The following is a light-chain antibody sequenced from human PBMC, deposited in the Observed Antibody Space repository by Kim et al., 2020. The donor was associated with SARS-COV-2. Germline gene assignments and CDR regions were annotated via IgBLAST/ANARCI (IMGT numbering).Light chain of an antibody. CDR1: QSVGTS. J-gene: IGKJ2*01. V-gene: IGKV3-11*01. CDR3: QQRSNWHSRT. Sequence: PGETATLSCRASQSVGTSLVWYQQKPGQAPRLLLYDASTRVIGIPARFSGSGTETDFTLTISGLEPEDFAVYYCQQRSNWHSRTSGQGTKLE. CDR2: DAS.